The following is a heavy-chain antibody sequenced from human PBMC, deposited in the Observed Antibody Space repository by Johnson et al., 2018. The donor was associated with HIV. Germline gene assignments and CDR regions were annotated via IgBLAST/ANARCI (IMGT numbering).Heavy chain of an antibody. CDR2: ISYDGSNK. CDR1: GFTFSSHA. D-gene: IGHD2-21*01. J-gene: IGHJ3*02. V-gene: IGHV3-30-3*02. CDR3: VCLRVSLSAFDI. Sequence: QVQLVESGGGVVQPGGSLRLSCAASGFTFSSHAMHWVRQAPGKGLDWVTVISYDGSNKYYADSVKGRFTISRDNSKNTLYLQMNSLRAEDTAVYYCVCLRVSLSAFDIWGQGTMVTVSS.